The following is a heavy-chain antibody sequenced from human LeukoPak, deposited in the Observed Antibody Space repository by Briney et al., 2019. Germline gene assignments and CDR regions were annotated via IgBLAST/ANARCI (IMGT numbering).Heavy chain of an antibody. V-gene: IGHV3-7*01. D-gene: IGHD3-22*01. Sequence: GGSLRLSCAASGFTFSSYWMSWVRQAPGKGLEWVANIKQDGSEKYYVDSVKGRFTISRDNAKTSLYLQMNSLRAEDTAVYYCARDRGTDYYDSSGYYYNYWGQGTLVTVSS. CDR2: IKQDGSEK. CDR1: GFTFSSYW. CDR3: ARDRGTDYYDSSGYYYNY. J-gene: IGHJ4*02.